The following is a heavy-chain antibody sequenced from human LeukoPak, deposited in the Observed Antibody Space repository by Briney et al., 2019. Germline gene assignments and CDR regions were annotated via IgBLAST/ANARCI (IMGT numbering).Heavy chain of an antibody. V-gene: IGHV3-30*02. D-gene: IGHD2-15*01. CDR1: GFTFSSYG. CDR2: IRYDGSNK. J-gene: IGHJ6*03. CDR3: ARVLRYCSGGNCYSGGLGYMDV. Sequence: GGSLRLSCAASGFTFSSYGMHWVRQAPGKGLEWVAFIRYDGSNKYYADSVKGRFTISRDNSKNTLYLQVNSLRAEDTAVYYCARVLRYCSGGNCYSGGLGYMDVWGKGTTVTISS.